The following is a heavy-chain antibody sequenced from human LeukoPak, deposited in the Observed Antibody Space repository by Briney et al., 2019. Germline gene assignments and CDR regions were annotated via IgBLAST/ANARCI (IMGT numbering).Heavy chain of an antibody. V-gene: IGHV4-38-2*01. CDR3: ARYDSRGSASTKFDY. D-gene: IGHD3-3*01. J-gene: IGHJ4*02. CDR1: GYSLGKNYY. CDR2: IYGRAST. Sequence: SETLSLTCAVSGYSLGKNYYWGWIRQSPGKGLEWIGRIYGRASTSYNPSLMNRVTMSVDTSRNHFSLQLTSVTAADTAVYYCARYDSRGSASTKFDYWGPGIQVTVSS.